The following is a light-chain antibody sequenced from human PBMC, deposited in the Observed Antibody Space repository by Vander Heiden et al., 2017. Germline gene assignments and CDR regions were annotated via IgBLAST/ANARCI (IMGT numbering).Light chain of an antibody. CDR2: GAS. CDR3: QQYDNWPPYT. Sequence: EIVMTQPPATLSVSPGERATLSCTASQSVSSNLAWYQQNPGQAPRLLIYGASTRATGIPARCSGSGSGTEFTLTISSLQSEDFAVYYCQQYDNWPPYTFGQGTKLEIK. V-gene: IGKV3-15*01. J-gene: IGKJ2*01. CDR1: QSVSSN.